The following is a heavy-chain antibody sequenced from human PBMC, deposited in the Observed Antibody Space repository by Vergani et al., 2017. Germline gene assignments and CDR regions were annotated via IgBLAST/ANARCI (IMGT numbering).Heavy chain of an antibody. CDR3: ARDQILGLPPVSGTFDP. CDR2: ISAYNGNT. V-gene: IGHV1-18*01. CDR1: GYTFTSYG. D-gene: IGHD1-14*01. Sequence: QVQLVQSGAEVKKPGASVKVSCKASGYTFTSYGISWVRQAPGQGLEWMGWISAYNGNTNYAQKLQGRVTMTTDTSTSTAYMELSSVTAADTAVYYCARDQILGLPPVSGTFDPWGQGTLVTVSS. J-gene: IGHJ5*02.